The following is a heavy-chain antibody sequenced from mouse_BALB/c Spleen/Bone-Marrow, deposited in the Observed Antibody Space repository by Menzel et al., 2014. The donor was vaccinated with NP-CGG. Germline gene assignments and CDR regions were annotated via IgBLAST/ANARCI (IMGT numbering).Heavy chain of an antibody. V-gene: IGHV1S81*02. CDR2: INPSNGGT. CDR1: GYTFTSYY. Sequence: VQLQQSGAELVKPGASVKLSCKASGYTFTSYYMYWVKQRPGQGLEWIGEINPSNGGTNFNEKFKSKATLTVGKSSSTAYMQLSSLTSEDSAVYYCTSFAYWGQGTLVTVSA. J-gene: IGHJ3*01. CDR3: TSFAY.